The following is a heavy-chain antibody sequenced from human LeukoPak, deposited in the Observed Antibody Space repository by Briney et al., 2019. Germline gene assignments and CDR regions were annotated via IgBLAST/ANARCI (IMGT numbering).Heavy chain of an antibody. J-gene: IGHJ3*02. CDR3: ARDDPTTSDAFDI. CDR2: IYYSGST. V-gene: IGHV4-59*01. CDR1: GGSISSYY. Sequence: PSETLSLTCTVSGGSISSYYRSWIRQPPGKGLEWIGYIYYSGSTNYNPSLKSQVTISVDTSKNQFSLKLSSVTAADTAVYYCARDDPTTSDAFDIWGQGTMVTVSS. D-gene: IGHD1-7*01.